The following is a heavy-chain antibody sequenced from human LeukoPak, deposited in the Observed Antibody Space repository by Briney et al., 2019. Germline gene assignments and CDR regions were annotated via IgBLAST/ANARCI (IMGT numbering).Heavy chain of an antibody. Sequence: GSLRLSCAASGFTFSSYSMNWVRQPPGKGLEWIGEINHRGSTNYNPSLKSRVTVSLDTSKNQFSLNLSSVTAADTAVYYCARHGGSSWYSQDYYYMDVWGKGTTVTVSS. D-gene: IGHD6-13*01. CDR2: INHRGST. CDR1: GFTFSSYS. CDR3: ARHGGSSWYSQDYYYMDV. V-gene: IGHV4-34*01. J-gene: IGHJ6*03.